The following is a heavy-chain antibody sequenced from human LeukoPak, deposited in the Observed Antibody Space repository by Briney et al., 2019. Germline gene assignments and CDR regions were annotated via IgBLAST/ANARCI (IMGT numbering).Heavy chain of an antibody. J-gene: IGHJ6*03. CDR1: GFSFSSYW. Sequence: GGSLRPSCAASGFSFSSYWMSWVRQAPGKGLEWVANINQYGSEKYYVDSVKGRFTISRDNAKNSLSLQMNSLRAEDTAVYYCARDRPGRELLPYYMDVWGQGTTVTVSS. CDR2: INQYGSEK. V-gene: IGHV3-7*01. CDR3: ARDRPGRELLPYYMDV. D-gene: IGHD2-15*01.